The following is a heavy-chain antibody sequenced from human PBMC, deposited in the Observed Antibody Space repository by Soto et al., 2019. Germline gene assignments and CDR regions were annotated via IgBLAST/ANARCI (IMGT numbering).Heavy chain of an antibody. CDR3: ARDHGALAAAAGTYYYGMDV. Sequence: SETLSVPSTVSNGYILTGTYNSFCIWKPTGQGQEWSGNFYYSGSTYYNPSLMSRITISVYTSTNQFSLKLSSVTAADTAVYYCARDHGALAAAAGTYYYGMDVWGQGTTVT. J-gene: IGHJ6*02. CDR1: NGYILTGTYN. D-gene: IGHD6-13*01. CDR2: FYYSGST. V-gene: IGHV4-39*02.